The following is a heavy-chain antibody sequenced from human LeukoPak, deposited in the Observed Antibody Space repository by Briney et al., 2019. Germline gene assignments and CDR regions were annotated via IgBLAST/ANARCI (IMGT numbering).Heavy chain of an antibody. Sequence: PSETLSLTCTVSGGSISSSSYYWGWIRQPPGKGLEWIGSIYYSGSTYYNPSLKSRVTISVDTSKNQFSLKLSSVTAADTAVYYCARVRRSDNWGRGCYFDYWGQGTLVTVSS. D-gene: IGHD7-27*01. CDR2: IYYSGST. V-gene: IGHV4-39*07. CDR1: GGSISSSSYY. J-gene: IGHJ4*02. CDR3: ARVRRSDNWGRGCYFDY.